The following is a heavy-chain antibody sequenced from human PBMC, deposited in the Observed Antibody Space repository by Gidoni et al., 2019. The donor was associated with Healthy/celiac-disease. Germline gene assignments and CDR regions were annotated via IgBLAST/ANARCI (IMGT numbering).Heavy chain of an antibody. Sequence: VQPGGSLRLSCAASGFTFSSYWMHWVRQAPGKGLVWVSRINSDGSSTSYADSVKGRFTISRDNAKNTLYLQMNSLRAEDTAVYYCASYCSGGSCYFGDDAFDIWGQGTMVTVSS. J-gene: IGHJ3*02. CDR1: GFTFSSYW. V-gene: IGHV3-74*01. D-gene: IGHD2-15*01. CDR2: INSDGSST. CDR3: ASYCSGGSCYFGDDAFDI.